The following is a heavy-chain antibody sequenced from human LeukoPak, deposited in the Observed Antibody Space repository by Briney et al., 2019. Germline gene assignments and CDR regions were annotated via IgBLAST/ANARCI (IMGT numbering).Heavy chain of an antibody. CDR3: AKDGRYCSSTSCYSPKTTNYFDY. V-gene: IGHV3-23*01. Sequence: GGSLRLSCAASGFTFSSFAMSWVRQAPGKGLEWVSGISGSGVSTYYADSVKGRFTISRDNSKNTLYLQMNSLRAEDTAVYYCAKDGRYCSSTSCYSPKTTNYFDYWGQGTLVTVSS. CDR2: ISGSGVST. J-gene: IGHJ4*02. D-gene: IGHD2-2*02. CDR1: GFTFSSFA.